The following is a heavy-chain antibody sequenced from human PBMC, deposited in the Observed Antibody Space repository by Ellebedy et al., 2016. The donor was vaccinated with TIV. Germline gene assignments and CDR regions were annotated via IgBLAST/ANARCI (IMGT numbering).Heavy chain of an antibody. D-gene: IGHD2-2*01. CDR2: IYDSGRT. CDR1: GGSISGTYTSYY. CDR3: ARYRSGIVVVPAHYGMDV. J-gene: IGHJ6*02. Sequence: SETLSLXCNVSGGSISGTYTSYYWGWIRQPPGTGLEWIGSIYDSGRTHYNPSLKSRVTISVDTSKNQFSLKLSSVTAADTAVYYCARYRSGIVVVPAHYGMDVWGQGTTVTVSS. V-gene: IGHV4-39*01.